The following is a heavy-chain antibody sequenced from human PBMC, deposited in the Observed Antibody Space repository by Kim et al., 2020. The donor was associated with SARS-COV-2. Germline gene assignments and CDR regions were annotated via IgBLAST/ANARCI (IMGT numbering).Heavy chain of an antibody. Sequence: YSPSFQGQVTISADKSISTAYLQWSSLKASDTAMYYCARQGGSGDQVFDYWGQGTLVTVSS. D-gene: IGHD3-10*01. J-gene: IGHJ4*02. CDR3: ARQGGSGDQVFDY. V-gene: IGHV5-51*01.